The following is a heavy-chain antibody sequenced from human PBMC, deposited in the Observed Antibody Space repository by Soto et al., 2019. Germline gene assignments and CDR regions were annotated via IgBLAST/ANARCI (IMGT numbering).Heavy chain of an antibody. CDR3: ARLVACSGGSCRFDP. CDR2: INYSGTT. Sequence: QLQLQESGPGLVTPSETLSLTCTVSGGSISSSSYYWAWIRQPPGKGLEWIGSINYSGTTYYIASLKSRVTISLDTSKNQVSLRLNSVTAADTAVYYCARLVACSGGSCRFDPWGQGTLVTVSS. V-gene: IGHV4-39*01. CDR1: GGSISSSSYY. D-gene: IGHD2-15*01. J-gene: IGHJ5*02.